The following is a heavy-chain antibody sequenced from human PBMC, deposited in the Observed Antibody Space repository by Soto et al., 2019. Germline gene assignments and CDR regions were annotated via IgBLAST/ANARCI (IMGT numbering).Heavy chain of an antibody. J-gene: IGHJ6*02. Sequence: QVQLQESGPGLVKPSQTLSLTCTVSGGSISSGDYYWSWIRQPPGKGLEWIGYIYYSGSTYYNPYLKSRVTISVDTSMNQFSLKLSSVTAADTAVYYCARGSTIFGVVIPNYYYYGMDVWGQGTTVTVSS. CDR3: ARGSTIFGVVIPNYYYYGMDV. CDR1: GGSISSGDYY. CDR2: IYYSGST. D-gene: IGHD3-3*01. V-gene: IGHV4-30-4*01.